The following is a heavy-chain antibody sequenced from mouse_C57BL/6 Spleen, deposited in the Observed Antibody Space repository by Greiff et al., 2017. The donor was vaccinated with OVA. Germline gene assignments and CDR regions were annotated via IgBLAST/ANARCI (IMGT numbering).Heavy chain of an antibody. CDR1: GFTFSDYY. Sequence: EVQRVESGGGLVQPGGSLKLSCAASGFTFSDYYMYWVRQTPEKRLEWVAYISNGGGSTYYPDTVKGRFTISRDNAKNTLYLQMSRLKSEDTAMYYCARNDYDKNWYFDVWGTGTTVTVSS. CDR3: ARNDYDKNWYFDV. J-gene: IGHJ1*03. CDR2: ISNGGGST. V-gene: IGHV5-12*01. D-gene: IGHD2-4*01.